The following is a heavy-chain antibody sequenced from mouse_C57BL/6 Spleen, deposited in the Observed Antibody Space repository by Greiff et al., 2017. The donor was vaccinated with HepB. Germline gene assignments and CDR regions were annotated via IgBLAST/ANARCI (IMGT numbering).Heavy chain of an antibody. Sequence: QVHVKQSGPELVKPGASVKISCKASGYSFTSYYIHWVKQRPGQGLEWIGWIYPGSGNTKYNEKFKGKATLTADTSSSTAYMQLSSLTSEDSAVYYCARSHYDGYYSWFAYWGQGTLVTVSA. V-gene: IGHV1-66*01. J-gene: IGHJ3*01. CDR3: ARSHYDGYYSWFAY. CDR2: IYPGSGNT. CDR1: GYSFTSYY. D-gene: IGHD2-3*01.